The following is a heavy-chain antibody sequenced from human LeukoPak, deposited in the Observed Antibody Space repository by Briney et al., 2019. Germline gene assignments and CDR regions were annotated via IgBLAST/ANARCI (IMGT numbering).Heavy chain of an antibody. J-gene: IGHJ4*02. Sequence: PGGSLRLSCAASGFTFSSYAMSWVRQAPGKGLEWVSAISDSGGSTYYADSVKGRFTISRDSSRNTVYLQMNGLRAEDTAVYYCAKWPSGSYFRYYFDYWGQGMLVTVSS. CDR1: GFTFSSYA. D-gene: IGHD3-10*01. V-gene: IGHV3-23*01. CDR3: AKWPSGSYFRYYFDY. CDR2: ISDSGGST.